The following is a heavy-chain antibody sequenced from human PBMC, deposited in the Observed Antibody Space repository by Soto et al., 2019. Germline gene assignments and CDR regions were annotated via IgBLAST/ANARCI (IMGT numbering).Heavy chain of an antibody. CDR2: IYHSGST. D-gene: IGHD2-15*01. J-gene: IGHJ3*02. Sequence: QVQLQESGPGLVKPSGTLSLTCAVSGGSISSSNWWSWVRQPPGKGLEWIGEIYHSGSTNYNPSLKSRVTISVDKSKNQFSLKLSSVTAADTAVYYCARSISATPHNIVVVVAARGRWAFDIWGQGTMVTVSS. CDR3: ARSISATPHNIVVVVAARGRWAFDI. V-gene: IGHV4-4*02. CDR1: GGSISSSNW.